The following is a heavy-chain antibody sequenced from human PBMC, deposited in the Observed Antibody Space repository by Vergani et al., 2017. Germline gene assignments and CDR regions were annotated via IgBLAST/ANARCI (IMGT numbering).Heavy chain of an antibody. Sequence: EVQLVESGGGLVQPGGSLRLSCAASGFTFSSYEMNWVRQAPGKGLEWVSYISSSGSTIYYADSVKGRFTISRDNAKNSLYLQMNSLMAEDTAVYYCAREFPLGSFDYWGQGTLVTVSS. V-gene: IGHV3-48*03. CDR3: AREFPLGSFDY. D-gene: IGHD7-27*01. J-gene: IGHJ4*02. CDR1: GFTFSSYE. CDR2: ISSSGSTI.